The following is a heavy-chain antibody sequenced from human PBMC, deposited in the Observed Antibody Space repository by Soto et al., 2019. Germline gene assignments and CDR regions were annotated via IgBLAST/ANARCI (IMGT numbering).Heavy chain of an antibody. CDR3: AKERLEGGTLDY. CDR1: GLTFSNLA. V-gene: IGHV3-23*01. Sequence: EVHLLESGGNLMQPGGSLRLSGAASGLTFSNLAMNWVRQAPGKGLEWVSAIGRGGSTYYADSVKGRFTISRDNSKNTLYLQMNSLRGEDTAVYYCAKERLEGGTLDYWGQGTLVTVSS. J-gene: IGHJ4*02. D-gene: IGHD2-15*01. CDR2: IGRGGST.